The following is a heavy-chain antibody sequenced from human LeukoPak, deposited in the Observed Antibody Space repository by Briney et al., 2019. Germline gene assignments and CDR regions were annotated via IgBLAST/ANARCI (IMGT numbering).Heavy chain of an antibody. J-gene: IGHJ5*02. CDR1: GYTCTTFD. CDR2: MNPNSGNT. CDR3: VRCYCSSTSCFWFDP. V-gene: IGHV1-8*01. Sequence: ASVKVSCKASGYTCTTFDINWVRQAAGQGLEWMGWMNPNSGNTGYAQKFQGRVTMTRDTFTNTAYMELSSLRSEDTAVYFCVRCYCSSTSCFWFDPWGQGTLVTVSS. D-gene: IGHD2-2*01.